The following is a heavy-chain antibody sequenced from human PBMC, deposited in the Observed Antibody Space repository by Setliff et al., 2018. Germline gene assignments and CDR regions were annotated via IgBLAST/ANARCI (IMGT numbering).Heavy chain of an antibody. D-gene: IGHD6-19*01. CDR3: AKDSSGWPHSLISYFQH. V-gene: IGHV1-8*02. Sequence: ASVKVSCKASGYTFTSYDINWVRQATGQGLEWMGWMNPNSGNTGYAQKFQGRVTMTRNTSISTAYMELSSLRFEDTAVYYCAKDSSGWPHSLISYFQHWGQGTLVTVS. CDR1: GYTFTSYD. CDR2: MNPNSGNT. J-gene: IGHJ1*01.